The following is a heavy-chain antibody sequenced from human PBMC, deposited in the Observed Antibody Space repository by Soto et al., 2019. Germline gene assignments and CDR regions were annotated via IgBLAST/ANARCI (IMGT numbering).Heavy chain of an antibody. CDR2: IGGSGINT. CDR3: TKDPHGNGRHHLKH. CDR1: GFTFSRYF. J-gene: IGHJ1*01. D-gene: IGHD2-8*01. V-gene: IGHV3-23*01. Sequence: EVELLESGGGLAQPGGSLRLSCAASGFTFSRYFMTWVRQTPEKGLEWVSAIGGSGINTYYADSVKDRFTISRDNSKNTVYLEMNSLRAEDSALDYCTKDPHGNGRHHLKHRGQGTPVTDSS.